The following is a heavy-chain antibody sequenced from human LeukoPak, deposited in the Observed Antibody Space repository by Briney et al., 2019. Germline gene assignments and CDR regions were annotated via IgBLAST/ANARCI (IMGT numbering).Heavy chain of an antibody. CDR1: GGSFSGYY. Sequence: SETLSLTCAVYGGSFSGYYWSSIRHPPGKGLGWIREINHSGRTNYTPSLKRRVTISVDTSKTQFSLKLSSVAAADTAVYYCARRVCSGGYFWSVGAFDIWGEGTMVTVSS. V-gene: IGHV4-34*01. J-gene: IGHJ3*02. D-gene: IGHD1-26*01. CDR2: INHSGRT. CDR3: ARRVCSGGYFWSVGAFDI.